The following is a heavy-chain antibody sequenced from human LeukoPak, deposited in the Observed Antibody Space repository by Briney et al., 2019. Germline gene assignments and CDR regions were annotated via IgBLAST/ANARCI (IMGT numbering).Heavy chain of an antibody. D-gene: IGHD1-26*01. CDR1: GDSVSRGSYY. CDR2: IFYSGST. CDR3: AREVGATHGWLVP. Sequence: SETLSLTCTVSGDSVSRGSYYWSWIRQPPGKGLEWIGYIFYSGSTTYNPSLKSRVTISIDASKNQFSLKVSSVTAADTAVYYCAREVGATHGWLVPWGQGTLVTVSS. J-gene: IGHJ5*02. V-gene: IGHV4-61*01.